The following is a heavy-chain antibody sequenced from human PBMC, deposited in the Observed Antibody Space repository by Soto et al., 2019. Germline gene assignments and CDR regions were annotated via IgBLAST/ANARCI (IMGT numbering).Heavy chain of an antibody. J-gene: IGHJ4*02. CDR1: GGSISSYY. D-gene: IGHD5-18*01. V-gene: IGHV4-59*01. CDR2: IYYSGST. CDR3: ARVRKYSYGYTYFDY. Sequence: SETLSLTCTVSGGSISSYYWSWIRQPPGKGLGWIGYIYYSGSTNYNPSLKSRVTISVDTSKNQFSLKLSSVTAADTAVYYCARVRKYSYGYTYFDYWGQGTLVTSPQ.